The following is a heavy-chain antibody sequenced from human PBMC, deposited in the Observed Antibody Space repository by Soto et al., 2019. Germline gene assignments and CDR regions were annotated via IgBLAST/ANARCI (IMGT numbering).Heavy chain of an antibody. CDR2: ISYDGSNK. CDR3: ARDITIFGVAYKEYYYYGMDV. V-gene: IGHV3-30-3*01. CDR1: GFTFSSYA. D-gene: IGHD3-3*01. Sequence: GESLKISCAASGFTFSSYAMHWVRQAPGKGLEWVAVISYDGSNKYYADSVKGRFTISRDNSKNTLYLQMNSLRAEDTAVYYCARDITIFGVAYKEYYYYGMDVWGQGTTVTVSS. J-gene: IGHJ6*02.